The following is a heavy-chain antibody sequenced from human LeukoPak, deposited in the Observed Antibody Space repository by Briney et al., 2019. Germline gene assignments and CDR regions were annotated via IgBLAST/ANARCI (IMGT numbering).Heavy chain of an antibody. V-gene: IGHV1-69*13. CDR2: IIPIFGTA. CDR3: ARSGFGESLDYYMDV. CDR1: GGTFSSYA. J-gene: IGHJ6*03. D-gene: IGHD3-10*01. Sequence: SVKVSCKASGGTFSSYAISWVRQAPGQGLEWMGGIIPIFGTANYAQKFQGRVTITADESTSTAYMELSSLRSEDTAVYYCARSGFGESLDYYMDVWGKGTTVTISS.